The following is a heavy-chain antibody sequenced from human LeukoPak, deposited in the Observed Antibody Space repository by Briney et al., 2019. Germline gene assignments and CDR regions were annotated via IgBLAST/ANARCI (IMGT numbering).Heavy chain of an antibody. J-gene: IGHJ4*02. D-gene: IGHD5-18*01. Sequence: GGSLPLSCAASGFTVSSDYMGWVRRAPGKGLEWVSVIYSGGSTYYADSVKGRFTISRDNSKNTLYLQMNSLRAEDTAVYYCARALLDTFDYWGQGTLVTVSS. V-gene: IGHV3-66*01. CDR3: ARALLDTFDY. CDR2: IYSGGST. CDR1: GFTVSSDY.